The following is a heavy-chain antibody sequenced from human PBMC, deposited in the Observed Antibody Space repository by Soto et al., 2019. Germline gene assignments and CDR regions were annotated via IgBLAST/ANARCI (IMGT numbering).Heavy chain of an antibody. CDR3: ARDFFSGLRDYYYGMDV. J-gene: IGHJ6*02. Sequence: SETLYITCTVSGGTISSCGYYWCWIRQHPGKGLEWIGYIYYSGGTYYNPSLKSRVTISVDTSKNQFSLKLSSVTAADTAVYYCARDFFSGLRDYYYGMDVWGQGTTVTVSS. V-gene: IGHV4-31*03. CDR2: IYYSGGT. CDR1: GGTISSCGYY.